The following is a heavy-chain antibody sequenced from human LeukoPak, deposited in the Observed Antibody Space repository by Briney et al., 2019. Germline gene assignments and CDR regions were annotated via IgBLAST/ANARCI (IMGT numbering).Heavy chain of an antibody. CDR3: YRGLLQF. Sequence: GGSLRLSCTTSGFTFGDSAMGWVRQAPGKGLEWVSFIRGRAYSGTTEYAASVNGRFTISRDDSKHIAYLQMNSLKTEDTAVYYGYRGLLQFWGPGILVTVSS. V-gene: IGHV3-49*04. CDR1: GFTFGDSA. CDR2: IRGRAYSGTT. J-gene: IGHJ1*01.